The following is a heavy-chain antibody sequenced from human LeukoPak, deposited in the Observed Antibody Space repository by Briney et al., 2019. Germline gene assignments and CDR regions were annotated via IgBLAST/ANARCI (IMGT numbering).Heavy chain of an antibody. Sequence: PSETLSLTCTVSGGSISSYYWSWIRQPPGKGLEWIGYVYYSGSTNYNPSLKSRVTISVDTSKNQFSLKLTSVTAADTAVYYYARGDSGSFSQFDCWGQGTLVTVSS. CDR2: VYYSGST. CDR1: GGSISSYY. D-gene: IGHD1-26*01. J-gene: IGHJ4*02. V-gene: IGHV4-59*01. CDR3: ARGDSGSFSQFDC.